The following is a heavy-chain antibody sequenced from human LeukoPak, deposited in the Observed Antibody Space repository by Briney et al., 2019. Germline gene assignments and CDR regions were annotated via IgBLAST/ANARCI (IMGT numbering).Heavy chain of an antibody. CDR1: GGSISSYY. Sequence: SETLSLTCTVSGGSISSYYWSWIRQPPGKGLEWIGYIYYSGSTNYNPSLKSRVTISVDTSKNQFSLKLSSVTAADTAVYYCARHAGIAAAGHPSYYYGMDVWGQGTTVTVSS. V-gene: IGHV4-59*08. CDR3: ARHAGIAAAGHPSYYYGMDV. J-gene: IGHJ6*02. CDR2: IYYSGST. D-gene: IGHD6-13*01.